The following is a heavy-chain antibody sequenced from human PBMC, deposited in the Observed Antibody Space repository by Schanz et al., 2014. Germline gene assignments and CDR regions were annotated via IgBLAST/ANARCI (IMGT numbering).Heavy chain of an antibody. CDR1: GYTFTAYF. Sequence: QVQLVQSGAEVKKPGASVRVSCKASGYTFTAYFIHWVRQAPGQGLEWMGRIHPNTGGTDFAQKFQGRVTMTRDPSFSPAYMDLNRLTSDDTAVYYCARGLVRYFDSWGQGTLVTVSS. CDR3: ARGLVRYFDS. D-gene: IGHD6-19*01. V-gene: IGHV1-2*06. J-gene: IGHJ4*02. CDR2: IHPNTGGT.